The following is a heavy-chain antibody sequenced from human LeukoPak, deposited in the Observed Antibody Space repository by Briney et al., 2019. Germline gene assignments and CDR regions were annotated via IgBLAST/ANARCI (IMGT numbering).Heavy chain of an antibody. D-gene: IGHD1-26*01. V-gene: IGHV1-18*01. CDR3: ARDRVIVGATNWFDP. Sequence: ASVKVSCKASGGTFTSYGISWVRQAPGQGLEWMGWISAYNGNTNYAQKLQGRVTMTTDTSTSTAYMELRSLRSDDTAVYYCARDRVIVGATNWFDPWGQGTLVTVSS. J-gene: IGHJ5*02. CDR2: ISAYNGNT. CDR1: GGTFTSYG.